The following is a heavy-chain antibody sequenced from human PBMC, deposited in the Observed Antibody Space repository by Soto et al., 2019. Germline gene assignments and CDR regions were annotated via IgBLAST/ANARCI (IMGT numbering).Heavy chain of an antibody. CDR3: AREHAAHIPQYYYERGGPAFHI. D-gene: IGHD3-22*01. V-gene: IGHV3-30-3*01. Sequence: QVQLVESGGGVVQPGRSLRLSCAASGFTFSSYAMHWVRQAPGKGLEWVAVISYDGSNKYYADSVKGRFTISRDNSENALHLQMNSRRAEETAAFYCAREHAAHIPQYYYERGGPAFHIRGRRTMVTVSS. J-gene: IGHJ3*02. CDR1: GFTFSSYA. CDR2: ISYDGSNK.